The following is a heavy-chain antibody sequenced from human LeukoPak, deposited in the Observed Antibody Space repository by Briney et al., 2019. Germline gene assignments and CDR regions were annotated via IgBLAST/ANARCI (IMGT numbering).Heavy chain of an antibody. Sequence: GGSLRLSCAASGFTFSSYAMSWVRQAPGKGLVWVSAISGSGGSTYYADSVKGRFTISRDNSKNTLYLQMNSLRAEDTAVYYCAKDLSGYGYPYYFDYWGQGTLVTVPS. D-gene: IGHD5-24*01. CDR2: ISGSGGST. J-gene: IGHJ4*02. V-gene: IGHV3-23*01. CDR3: AKDLSGYGYPYYFDY. CDR1: GFTFSSYA.